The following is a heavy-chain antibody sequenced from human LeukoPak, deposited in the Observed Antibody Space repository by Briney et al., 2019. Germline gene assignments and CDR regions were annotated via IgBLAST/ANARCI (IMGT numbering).Heavy chain of an antibody. CDR2: IYSGGST. CDR1: GFTFSSNY. J-gene: IGHJ4*02. Sequence: PGGSLRLSCAASGFTFSSNYMTWVRQAPGKGLEWVSVIYSGGSTYYADSVKGRFTISRDNSKNTLYLQMNSLRAEDTAVYYCARGGIAASFDYWGQGTLVTVSS. CDR3: ARGGIAASFDY. D-gene: IGHD6-13*01. V-gene: IGHV3-66*01.